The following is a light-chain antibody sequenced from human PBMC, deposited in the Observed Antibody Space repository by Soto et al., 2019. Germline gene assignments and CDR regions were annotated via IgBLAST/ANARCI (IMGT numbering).Light chain of an antibody. CDR1: QSISNS. CDR2: AAS. CDR3: QQSYSTPRT. J-gene: IGKJ2*01. V-gene: IGKV1-39*01. Sequence: DIQMTQSPSSLSASVGDRVTITCRASQSISNSLNWYQQKPGKAPNLLIYAASRLQSGVPSRFSGSGSGTDFTLPISSLQPEDFATFYCQQSYSTPRTFGQGTKVEIK.